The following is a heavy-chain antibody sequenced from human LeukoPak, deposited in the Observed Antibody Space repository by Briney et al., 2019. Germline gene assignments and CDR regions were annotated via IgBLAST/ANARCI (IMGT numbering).Heavy chain of an antibody. Sequence: SETLSLTCAVYGGSSSGYYWSWIRQPPGKGLEWIGEINHSGSTNYNPSLKSRVTISVDTSKNQFSLKLSSVTAADTAVYYCARSRIQLWLRWFDPWGQGTLVTVSS. J-gene: IGHJ5*02. CDR2: INHSGST. CDR1: GGSSSGYY. D-gene: IGHD5-18*01. V-gene: IGHV4-34*01. CDR3: ARSRIQLWLRWFDP.